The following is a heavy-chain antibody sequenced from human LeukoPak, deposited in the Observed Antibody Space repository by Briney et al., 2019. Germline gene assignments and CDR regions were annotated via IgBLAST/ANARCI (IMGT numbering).Heavy chain of an antibody. CDR2: MNPNSGNT. Sequence: ASVKVSCKASGYTFTSYDINWVRQATGQGLEWMGWMNPNSGNTGYAQKFQGRVTMTRDTSTSTVCMELSSLRSEDTAVYYCARDGLRLGELSLGYWGQGTLVTVSS. D-gene: IGHD3-16*02. J-gene: IGHJ4*02. CDR3: ARDGLRLGELSLGY. CDR1: GYTFTSYD. V-gene: IGHV1-8*02.